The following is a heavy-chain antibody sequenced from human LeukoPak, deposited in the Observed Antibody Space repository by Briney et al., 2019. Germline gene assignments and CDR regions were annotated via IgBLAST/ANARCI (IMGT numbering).Heavy chain of an antibody. Sequence: GGSLRLSCAASGFTFSSYGMNWVRQAPGKGLEWVSSISSSSSYIYYADSLKGRFTISRDNAKNSLYLQMNSLRAEDTAVYYCARGRQNSGSYSDAFDIWGQGTVVTVSS. J-gene: IGHJ3*02. CDR1: GFTFSSYG. V-gene: IGHV3-21*01. CDR2: ISSSSSYI. CDR3: ARGRQNSGSYSDAFDI. D-gene: IGHD1-26*01.